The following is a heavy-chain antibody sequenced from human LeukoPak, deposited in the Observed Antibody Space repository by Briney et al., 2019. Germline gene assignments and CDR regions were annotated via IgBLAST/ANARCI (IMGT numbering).Heavy chain of an antibody. CDR3: AKDRQQLANLDY. CDR1: GFTFGSVG. Sequence: GGSLRLSCAASGFTFGSVGMSWVRQAPGKGLEWVSGLSAGGGITYYADSVKGRFNISRDNAKNTLYLQMNSLRADDTATYYCAKDRQQLANLDYWGQGTLVTVSS. J-gene: IGHJ4*02. D-gene: IGHD6-13*01. CDR2: LSAGGGIT. V-gene: IGHV3-23*01.